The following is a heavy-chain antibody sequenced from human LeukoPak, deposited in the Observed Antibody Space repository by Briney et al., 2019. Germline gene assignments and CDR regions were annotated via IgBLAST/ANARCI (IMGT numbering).Heavy chain of an antibody. Sequence: NASETLSLTCTVSGGSISSYYWSWIRQPPGKGLEWIGYIYYSGSTNYNPSLKSRVTISVDTSKNQFSLKLSSVTAADTAVYYCAREERAYFDYWGQGTLVTVSS. CDR1: GGSISSYY. J-gene: IGHJ4*02. V-gene: IGHV4-59*01. CDR2: IYYSGST. CDR3: AREERAYFDY. D-gene: IGHD1-1*01.